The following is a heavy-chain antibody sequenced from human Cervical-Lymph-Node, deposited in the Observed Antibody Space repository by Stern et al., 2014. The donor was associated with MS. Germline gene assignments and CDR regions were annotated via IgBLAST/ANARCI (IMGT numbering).Heavy chain of an antibody. V-gene: IGHV3-11*01. CDR3: VRADGSTDDY. J-gene: IGHJ4*02. D-gene: IGHD3-10*01. CDR2: ISSTGDHI. CDR1: GFSFRNYY. Sequence: VQLLESGGGLVKPGGSLRLSCAASGFSFRNYYMTWIRQAPGKGLEWISYISSTGDHIYYADSVKGRFSISRDNAKNSLYLQMDSLRADDTAIYYCVRADGSTDDYWGQGTLVTVSS.